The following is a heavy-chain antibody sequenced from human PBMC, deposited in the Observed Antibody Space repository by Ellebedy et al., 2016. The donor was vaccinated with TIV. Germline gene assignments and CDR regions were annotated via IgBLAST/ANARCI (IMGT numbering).Heavy chain of an antibody. CDR3: AKECSSTSCYDAFDI. CDR2: ISWNSGSI. D-gene: IGHD2-2*01. V-gene: IGHV3-9*01. CDR1: GFTFDDYA. Sequence: GGSLRLSXAASGFTFDDYAMHWVRQAPGKGLEWVSGISWNSGSIGYADSVKGRFTISRDNAKNSLYLQMNSLRAEDTALYYCAKECSSTSCYDAFDIWGQGTMVTVSS. J-gene: IGHJ3*02.